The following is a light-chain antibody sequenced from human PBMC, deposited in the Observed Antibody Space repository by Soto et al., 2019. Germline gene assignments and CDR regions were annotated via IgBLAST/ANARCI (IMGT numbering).Light chain of an antibody. CDR1: QSISTW. Sequence: DIDMTQSPSTLSASVGDRVTITCRASQSISTWLTWYQQKPGKPPNLLIYKVSTLQNGVPSRFSGSGSGTEFTLTISSLQPEDFATYYCQQYNSYPYTFGQGTQLEIK. CDR2: KVS. CDR3: QQYNSYPYT. V-gene: IGKV1-5*03. J-gene: IGKJ2*01.